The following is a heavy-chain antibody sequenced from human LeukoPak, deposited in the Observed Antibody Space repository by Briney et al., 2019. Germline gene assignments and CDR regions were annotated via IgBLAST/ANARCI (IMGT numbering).Heavy chain of an antibody. V-gene: IGHV4-34*01. CDR2: INHSGST. CDR1: GGSFSGYY. Sequence: SETLSLTCAVYGGSFSGYYWSWIRQPPGKGLEWIGEINHSGSTNYNPSLKSRVTVSVDTSKNQFSLKLSSVTAADTAVYYCAGESYSSSWYGDYFDYWGQGTLVTVSS. D-gene: IGHD6-13*01. CDR3: AGESYSSSWYGDYFDY. J-gene: IGHJ4*02.